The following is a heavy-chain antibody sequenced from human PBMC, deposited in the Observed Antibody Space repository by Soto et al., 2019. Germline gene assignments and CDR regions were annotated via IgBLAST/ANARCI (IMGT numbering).Heavy chain of an antibody. CDR3: ARMVGRDADS. V-gene: IGHV6-1*01. J-gene: IGHJ4*02. CDR2: TYYMAKWXX. Sequence: PSQTLSLTCAISGDSVSTNSAAWNWIRQSPSRGLEWLGMTYYMAKWXXDYAVSVXXRITVNPDTSXNLFSXRLSSVTHEXTAVYYCARMVGRDADSWRQGTLVTVSS. D-gene: IGHD2-15*01. CDR1: GDSVSTNSAA.